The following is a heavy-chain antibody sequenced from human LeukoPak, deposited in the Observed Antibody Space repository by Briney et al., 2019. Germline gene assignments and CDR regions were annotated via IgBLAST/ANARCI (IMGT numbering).Heavy chain of an antibody. CDR1: GFTFSSYW. J-gene: IGHJ4*02. D-gene: IGHD1-26*01. CDR2: IKQDGSEK. Sequence: GSLRLSCAASGFTFSSYWMSWVRQAPGKGLEWVANIKQDGSEKYYVDSVKGRFTISRDNAKNSLYLQMNSLRAEDTAVYYCARYSGSYLDYFDYWGQGTLVTVSS. CDR3: ARYSGSYLDYFDY. V-gene: IGHV3-7*01.